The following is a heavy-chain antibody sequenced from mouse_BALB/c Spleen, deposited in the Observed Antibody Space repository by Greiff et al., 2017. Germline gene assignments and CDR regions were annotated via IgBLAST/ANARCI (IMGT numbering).Heavy chain of an antibody. CDR2: IDPANGNT. CDR1: GFNIKDTY. D-gene: IGHD1-1*01. Sequence: VQLQQSGAELVKPGASVKLSCTASGFNIKDTYMHWVKQRPEQGLEWIGRIDPANGNTKYDPKFQGKATITADTSSNTAYLQLSSLTSEDTAVYYCARGLRRSYWYFDVWGAGTTVTVSS. CDR3: ARGLRRSYWYFDV. J-gene: IGHJ1*01. V-gene: IGHV14-3*02.